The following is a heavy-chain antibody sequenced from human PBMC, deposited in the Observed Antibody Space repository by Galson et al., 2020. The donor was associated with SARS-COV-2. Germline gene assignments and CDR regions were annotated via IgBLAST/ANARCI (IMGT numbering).Heavy chain of an antibody. CDR3: ATPGVSSIASVDY. D-gene: IGHD3-16*01. V-gene: IGHV2-70*11. J-gene: IGHJ4*02. Sequence: SGPTLVKPTQTLTLTCTFSGFSLSTSGMCVSWIRQPPGKALEWLARIDWDDDKYYSTSLKTRLTISKDISKNQEVLTMTNRDPVDTATYYCATPGVSSIASVDYGGEETHHSVSS. CDR1: GFSLSTSGMC. CDR2: IDWDDDK.